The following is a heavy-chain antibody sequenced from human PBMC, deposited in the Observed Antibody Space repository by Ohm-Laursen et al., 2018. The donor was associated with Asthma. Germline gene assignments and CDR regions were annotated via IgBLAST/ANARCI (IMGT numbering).Heavy chain of an antibody. CDR1: GASISSGGLY. J-gene: IGHJ4*02. Sequence: SQTLSLTCNVSGASISSGGLYWTWIRQHPGKGLEWIGYIYSSGSTNYNPSLKSRVAMSLDTSKNQFSLRLSSVIAADTAVYYCAKSSRPFYFDSGGQGTLVTVSS. D-gene: IGHD6-6*01. CDR3: AKSSRPFYFDS. CDR2: IYSSGST. V-gene: IGHV4-31*03.